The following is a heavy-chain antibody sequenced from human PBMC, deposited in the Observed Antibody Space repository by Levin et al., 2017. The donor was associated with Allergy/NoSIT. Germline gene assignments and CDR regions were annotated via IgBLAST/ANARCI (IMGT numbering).Heavy chain of an antibody. CDR3: AKDKYCTNGVCYKVYDY. Sequence: SGGSLRLSCAASGFTFSSYAMSWVRQAPGKGLEWVSAISGSGGSTYYADSVKGRFTISRDNSKNTLYLQMNSLRAEDTAVYYCAKDKYCTNGVCYKVYDYWGQGTLVTVSS. D-gene: IGHD2-8*01. J-gene: IGHJ4*02. V-gene: IGHV3-23*01. CDR1: GFTFSSYA. CDR2: ISGSGGST.